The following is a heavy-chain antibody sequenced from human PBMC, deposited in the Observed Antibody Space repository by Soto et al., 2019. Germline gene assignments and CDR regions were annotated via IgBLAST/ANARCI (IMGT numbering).Heavy chain of an antibody. V-gene: IGHV1-2*04. Sequence: ASVKVSCKASGYTFTGYYMHWVRQAPGQGLEWMGWINPNSGGTNYAQKFQGWVTMTRDTSISTAYMELSRLRSDDTAVYYCARDVRSSSWYAFDPWGQGTLVTVS. CDR3: ARDVRSSSWYAFDP. J-gene: IGHJ5*02. CDR1: GYTFTGYY. D-gene: IGHD6-13*01. CDR2: INPNSGGT.